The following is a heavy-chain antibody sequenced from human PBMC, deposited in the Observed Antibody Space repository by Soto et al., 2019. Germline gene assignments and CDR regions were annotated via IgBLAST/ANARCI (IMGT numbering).Heavy chain of an antibody. J-gene: IGHJ4*02. CDR2: INPNSGGT. CDR3: ARGSSYYYGSGSDY. V-gene: IGHV1-2*02. D-gene: IGHD3-10*01. CDR1: GYTFIGYY. Sequence: ASVKVSCKASGYTFIGYYMHWVRQAPGQGLEWMGWINPNSGGTNYAQKFQGRVTMTRDTSISTAYMELSRLRSDDTAVYYCARGSSYYYGSGSDYWGQGTLVTVSS.